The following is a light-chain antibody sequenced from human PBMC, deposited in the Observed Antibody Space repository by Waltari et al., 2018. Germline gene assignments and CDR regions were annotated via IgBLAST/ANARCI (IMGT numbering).Light chain of an antibody. CDR1: PPNIGTYG. CDR3: AAWDDSLHGHWV. Sequence: QSVLTPPPPASGTPGQRVTISCSGRPPNIGTYGVNLHQQFPGTAPKLLIYRSDQRPSGVPDRFSGSKSGTSASLAISGLQSEDEADYYCAAWDDSLHGHWVFGGGTKVTVL. CDR2: RSD. V-gene: IGLV1-44*01. J-gene: IGLJ3*02.